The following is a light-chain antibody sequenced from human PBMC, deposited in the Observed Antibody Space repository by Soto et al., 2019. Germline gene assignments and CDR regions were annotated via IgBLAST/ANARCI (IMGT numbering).Light chain of an antibody. Sequence: QSALTQPASMSGSPGQSITISCTGTSNDVGGYNYVSWYQQHPGKAPKLMIFEVSNRPSGVSNRFSGSKSGNTASLTISGLQGEDEAYYYCCSYTSTNSRVFGGGTKVTVL. CDR1: SNDVGGYNY. CDR2: EVS. V-gene: IGLV2-14*01. CDR3: CSYTSTNSRV. J-gene: IGLJ3*02.